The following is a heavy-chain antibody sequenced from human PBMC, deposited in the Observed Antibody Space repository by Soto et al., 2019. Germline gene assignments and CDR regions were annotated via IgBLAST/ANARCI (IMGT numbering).Heavy chain of an antibody. CDR3: PRDQVATAMVIGMNV. CDR2: IYYSGST. CDR1: GGSISSYY. J-gene: IGHJ6*02. Sequence: QVQLQESGPGLVKPSETLSLTCTVSGGSISSYYWSWIRQPPGKRLEWIGYIYYSGSTNYNPSLKSRVTISVDTSTNQFTLKLSSVTATDTAVYYCPRDQVATAMVIGMNVWGQVSTITVSS. D-gene: IGHD5-18*01. V-gene: IGHV4-59*01.